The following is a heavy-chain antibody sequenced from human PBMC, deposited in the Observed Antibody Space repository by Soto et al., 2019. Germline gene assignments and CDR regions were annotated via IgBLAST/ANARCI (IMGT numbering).Heavy chain of an antibody. V-gene: IGHV3-21*01. CDR2: ISSSSSYI. CDR1: GFTFSSYS. D-gene: IGHD2-21*02. CDR3: ARDLFGGDPFYYYYYGMDV. Sequence: GGSLRLSCAASGFTFSSYSMNWVSQAPGKGLEWVSSISSSSSYIYYADSVKGRFTISRDNAKNSLYLQMNSLRAEDTAVYYCARDLFGGDPFYYYYYGMDVWGQGTTVTVS. J-gene: IGHJ6*02.